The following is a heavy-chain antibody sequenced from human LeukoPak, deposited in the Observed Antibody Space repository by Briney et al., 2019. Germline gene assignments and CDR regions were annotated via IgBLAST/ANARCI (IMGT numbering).Heavy chain of an antibody. CDR2: IKSKAEGGTT. J-gene: IGHJ4*02. CDR3: TTKYQFWSGYRDY. Sequence: PGGSLRVSCAASGFNNAWMNWVRQAPGKGLEWVGRIKSKAEGGTTDYAAPVKGRFTISRDDSKNTVYLQMNSLKTEDTAVYYCTTKYQFWSGYRDYWGQGTLVTVSS. V-gene: IGHV3-15*01. D-gene: IGHD3-3*01. CDR1: GFNNAW.